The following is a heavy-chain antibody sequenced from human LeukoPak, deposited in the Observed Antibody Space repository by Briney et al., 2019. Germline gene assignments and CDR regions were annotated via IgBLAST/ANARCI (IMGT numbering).Heavy chain of an antibody. CDR2: ISSSSSYI. V-gene: IGHV3-21*01. J-gene: IGHJ4*02. CDR3: ARRAPSHDFDS. Sequence: GGSLRLSCAASGFTFSSYSMNWVRQAPGKGLEWVSSISSSSSYIYYADSVKGRFTISRDNAENSLYLEMNSLRAEDTAVYYCARRAPSHDFDSWGQGTLVTVSS. CDR1: GFTFSSYS.